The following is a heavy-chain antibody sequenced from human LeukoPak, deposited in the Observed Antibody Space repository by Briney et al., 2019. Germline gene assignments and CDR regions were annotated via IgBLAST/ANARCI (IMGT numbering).Heavy chain of an antibody. V-gene: IGHV4-61*02. CDR1: GGSISSGSYY. CDR2: IYTSGST. CDR3: ARHKLLWFGELLAH. Sequence: SETLSLTCTVSGGSISSGSYYWSWIRQPAGKGLEWIGRIYTSGSTNYNPSLKSRVTISVDTSKNQFSLKLSSVTAADTAVYYCARHKLLWFGELLAHWGQGTLVTVSS. D-gene: IGHD3-10*01. J-gene: IGHJ4*02.